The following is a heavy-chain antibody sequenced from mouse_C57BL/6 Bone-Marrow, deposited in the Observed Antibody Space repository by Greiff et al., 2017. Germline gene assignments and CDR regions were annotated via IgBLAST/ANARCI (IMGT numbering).Heavy chain of an antibody. CDR1: GFTFSSYG. CDR3: ARHGITTVVATDY. CDR2: ISSGGSYT. D-gene: IGHD1-1*01. J-gene: IGHJ2*01. V-gene: IGHV5-6*02. Sequence: EVKLVESGGDLVKPGGSLKLSCAASGFTFSSYGMSWVRQTPDKRLEWVATISSGGSYTYYPDSVKGRFTISRDNAKNTLYLQMSSLKSEDTAMYYCARHGITTVVATDYWGQGTTLTVSS.